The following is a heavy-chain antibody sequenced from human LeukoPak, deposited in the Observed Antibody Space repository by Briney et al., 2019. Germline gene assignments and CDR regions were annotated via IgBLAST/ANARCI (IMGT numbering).Heavy chain of an antibody. J-gene: IGHJ4*02. CDR2: IFYTGST. Sequence: SETLSLTCTVSGGSISSFYWSWLRQPPGKGLEWSGYIFYTGSTNCNPSRKSRVTVSIDTSMNLFSLKLSSVTAADSALYYGASGILTGLDYFDQWGQGTLVTVSS. CDR1: GGSISSFY. D-gene: IGHD3-9*01. V-gene: IGHV4-59*01. CDR3: ASGILTGLDYFDQ.